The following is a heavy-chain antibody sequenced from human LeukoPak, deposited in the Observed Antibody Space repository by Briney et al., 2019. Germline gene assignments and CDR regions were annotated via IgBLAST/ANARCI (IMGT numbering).Heavy chain of an antibody. CDR1: GGSFSGYY. Sequence: PSETLSLTCAVYGGSFSGYYWSWIRQPPGKGLEWIGEINHSGSTNYNPSLKSRVTISVDTSKNQFSLKLSSVTAADTAVYYCARGPGSSSWHLPPDYWGQGTLVTVSS. CDR3: ARGPGSSSWHLPPDY. CDR2: INHSGST. V-gene: IGHV4-34*01. D-gene: IGHD6-13*01. J-gene: IGHJ4*02.